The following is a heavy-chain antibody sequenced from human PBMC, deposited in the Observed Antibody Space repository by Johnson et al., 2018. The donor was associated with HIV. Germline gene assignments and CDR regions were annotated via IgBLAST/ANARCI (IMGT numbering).Heavy chain of an antibody. CDR3: VREHRADESFDL. CDR1: GFTFSYYG. CDR2: IGTAGDT. J-gene: IGHJ3*01. V-gene: IGHV3-13*01. Sequence: VQLVESGGGVVQPGGSLRLSCAASGFTFSYYGMHWVRQAPGKGLEWVSAIGTAGDTYYPGSVKGRFTISRENVKNFVYLQMNSLTAGDTAVYYCVREHRADESFDLWGQGTMVTVSS. D-gene: IGHD1-14*01.